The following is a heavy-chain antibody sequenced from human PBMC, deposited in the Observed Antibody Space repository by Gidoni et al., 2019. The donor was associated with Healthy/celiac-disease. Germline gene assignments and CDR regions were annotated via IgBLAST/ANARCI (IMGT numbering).Heavy chain of an antibody. CDR3: ASGPTTMIVVVITTYFDY. CDR1: GGSISSSSYY. CDR2: IYYSGST. D-gene: IGHD3-22*01. V-gene: IGHV4-39*01. Sequence: QLQLQESGPGLVKPSETLSLTCTVSGGSISSSSYYWGWIRQPPGKGLEWIGSIYYSGSTYYNPSLKSRVTISVDTSKNQFSLKLSSVTAADTAVYYCASGPTTMIVVVITTYFDYWGQGTLVTVSS. J-gene: IGHJ4*02.